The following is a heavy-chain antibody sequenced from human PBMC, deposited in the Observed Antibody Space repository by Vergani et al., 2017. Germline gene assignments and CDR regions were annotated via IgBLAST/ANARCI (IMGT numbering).Heavy chain of an antibody. D-gene: IGHD5-12*01. Sequence: EVQLLESGGNLVQPGGSLRLSCAASGFTFTNFAMTWVRQAPGEGLEWVSGISCSGGFTYYADSMKGRFTISRDNSKNTLHLQMNSLRADDTAVYYCTKGSRGYTGYFFYYWVQGTLPTVSS. V-gene: IGHV3-23*01. J-gene: IGHJ4*02. CDR3: TKGSRGYTGYFFYY. CDR1: GFTFTNFA. CDR2: ISCSGGFT.